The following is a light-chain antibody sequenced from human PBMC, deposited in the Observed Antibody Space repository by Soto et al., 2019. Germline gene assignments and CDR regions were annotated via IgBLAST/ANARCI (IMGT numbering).Light chain of an antibody. CDR3: QQYGGSPRT. J-gene: IGKJ5*01. Sequence: EIVLTQFPGTLSLSPGERATLSCRASQSVTGNSLAWYQQKLGRAPRVVIYGASNRATGIPDRFSGSGSGTDFTLTIPRLEPEDFAVYFCQQYGGSPRTFGQGTRLEIK. V-gene: IGKV3-20*01. CDR1: QSVTGNS. CDR2: GAS.